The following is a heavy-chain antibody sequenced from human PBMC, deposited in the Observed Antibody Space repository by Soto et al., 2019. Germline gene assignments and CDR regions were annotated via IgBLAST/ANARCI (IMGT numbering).Heavy chain of an antibody. CDR2: IYYSGST. D-gene: IGHD3-10*01. CDR3: ARDSGPHPGMDV. V-gene: IGHV4-59*01. J-gene: IGHJ6*04. CDR1: GGSISSYY. Sequence: SETLSLTCTVSGGSISSYYWSWIRQPPGKGLEWIGYIYYSGSTNYNPSLKSRVTISVDTSKNQFSLKLSSVTSADTAVYYCARDSGPHPGMDVWGKGTTVTVSS.